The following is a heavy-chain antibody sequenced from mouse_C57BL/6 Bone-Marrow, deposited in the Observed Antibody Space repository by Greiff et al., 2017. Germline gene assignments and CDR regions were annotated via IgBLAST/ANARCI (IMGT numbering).Heavy chain of an antibody. CDR1: GYAFSSSW. Sequence: QVQLQQSGPELVKPGASVKISCKASGYAFSSSWMNWVKQRPGKGLEWIGRIYPGDGDTNYNGKFKGKATLTADKSSSIAYMQLSSLTSEDSAVYFCASSHYYGSSYGYWYFDVWGTGTTVTVSS. CDR3: ASSHYYGSSYGYWYFDV. V-gene: IGHV1-82*01. CDR2: IYPGDGDT. J-gene: IGHJ1*03. D-gene: IGHD1-1*01.